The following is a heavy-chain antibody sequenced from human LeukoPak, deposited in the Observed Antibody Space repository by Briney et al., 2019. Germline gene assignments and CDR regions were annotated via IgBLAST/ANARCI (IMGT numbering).Heavy chain of an antibody. J-gene: IGHJ5*02. CDR1: GYSFTSYW. V-gene: IGHV5-51*01. CDR3: ARHASDSGSTGRFDP. CDR2: VYPCHSDT. Sequence: GEPRKVSLKGSGYSFTSYWIGWVRKIPWKGLEGNGIVYPCHSDTRYSPSFQGQVTISADNSISTAYLQWSSLKASDTAMYYCARHASDSGSTGRFDPWGQGTLVTVSS. D-gene: IGHD1-26*01.